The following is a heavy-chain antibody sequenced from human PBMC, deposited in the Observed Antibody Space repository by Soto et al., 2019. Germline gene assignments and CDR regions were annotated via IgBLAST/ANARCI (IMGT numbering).Heavy chain of an antibody. CDR2: IIPVFRSA. CDR1: GGTFNKFA. V-gene: IGHV1-69*13. Sequence: SVKVSCKASGGTFNKFAFSWVRQAPGQGFEWMGGIIPVFRSANYAQRFRGRITITADEYTSTVYLYLNDLRSDDTAVYYCARRYCASDNCPLFYYFVDLWGLGTTVTVSS. CDR3: ARRYCASDNCPLFYYFVDL. J-gene: IGHJ6*02. D-gene: IGHD2-21*02.